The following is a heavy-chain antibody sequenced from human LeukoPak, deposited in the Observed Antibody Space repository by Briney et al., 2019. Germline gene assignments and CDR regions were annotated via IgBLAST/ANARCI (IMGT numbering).Heavy chain of an antibody. V-gene: IGHV4-59*08. CDR3: ARANVLRFLEWLPAFDY. CDR1: GGSISSYY. J-gene: IGHJ4*02. Sequence: SETLSLTCTVSGGSISSYYWSWIRQPPGKGLEWIGYIYYSGSTNYNPSLKSRVTISVDTSKNQFSLKLSPVTAADTAVYYCARANVLRFLEWLPAFDYWGQGTLVTVSS. CDR2: IYYSGST. D-gene: IGHD3-3*01.